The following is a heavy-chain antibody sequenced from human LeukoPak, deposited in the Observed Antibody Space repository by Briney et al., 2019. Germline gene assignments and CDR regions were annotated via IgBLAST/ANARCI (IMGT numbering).Heavy chain of an antibody. CDR1: GYTLTELS. V-gene: IGHV1-24*01. Sequence: ASVRVSCKVSGYTLTELSMHWVRQAPGKGLEWMGGFDPEDGETIYAQKSQGRVTMTEDTSTDTAYMELSSLRSEDTAVYYCATVSPLTGTHWFDPWGQGTLVTVSS. D-gene: IGHD1/OR15-1a*01. J-gene: IGHJ5*02. CDR2: FDPEDGET. CDR3: ATVSPLTGTHWFDP.